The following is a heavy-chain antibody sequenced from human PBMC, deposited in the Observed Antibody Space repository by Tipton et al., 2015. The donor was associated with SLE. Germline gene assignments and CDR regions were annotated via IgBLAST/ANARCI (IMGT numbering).Heavy chain of an antibody. J-gene: IGHJ4*02. Sequence: SLRLSCAASGFTFSRYAMNWVRQAPGEGLEWASGISGSGGSTYFADSVKGRFTVSRDNSKKTLYLQMNSLRADDTAVYYCAKDTPHCSGGSCYSLDYWGQGTLVTVSS. D-gene: IGHD2-15*01. CDR2: ISGSGGST. V-gene: IGHV3-23*01. CDR1: GFTFSRYA. CDR3: AKDTPHCSGGSCYSLDY.